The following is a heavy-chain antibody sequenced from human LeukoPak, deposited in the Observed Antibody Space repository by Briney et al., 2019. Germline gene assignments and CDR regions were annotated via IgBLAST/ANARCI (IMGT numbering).Heavy chain of an antibody. Sequence: SETLSLTCTVSGGSINNNHWTWIRKPPGRGLEWIGFVSYSGYTEYNPSLNSRLTISTDTSNNRFSLRLRSVTAADTAVYYCAKLSHIAAAGAYSYHALDVWGQGTTVTVSS. J-gene: IGHJ6*02. CDR1: GGSINNNH. V-gene: IGHV4-59*13. CDR2: VSYSGYT. D-gene: IGHD6-25*01. CDR3: AKLSHIAAAGAYSYHALDV.